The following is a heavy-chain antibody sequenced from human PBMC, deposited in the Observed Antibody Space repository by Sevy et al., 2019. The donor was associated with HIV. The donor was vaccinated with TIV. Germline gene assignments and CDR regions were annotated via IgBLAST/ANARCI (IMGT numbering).Heavy chain of an antibody. J-gene: IGHJ4*02. V-gene: IGHV1-2*02. CDR1: GYTFTGYY. Sequence: ASVKVSCKASGYTFTGYYMHWVRQAPGQGLEWMGWINPNSGGTNYAQKFQGRVTMTRDTSISTAYMELGRLRSDDTAVYYCARDVDTAMVAGGYFDYWGQGTLVTVSS. CDR2: INPNSGGT. CDR3: ARDVDTAMVAGGYFDY. D-gene: IGHD5-18*01.